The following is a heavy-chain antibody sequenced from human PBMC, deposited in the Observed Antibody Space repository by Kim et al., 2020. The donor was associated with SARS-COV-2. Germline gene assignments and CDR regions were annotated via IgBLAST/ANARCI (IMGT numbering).Heavy chain of an antibody. J-gene: IGHJ4*02. Sequence: GGSLRLSCAASGFTFSSYAMNWVRQAPGKGLECVLSIIDGGGSTYYADSVKGRFTISRDNSKNTLYLQMNSLRAEDTAVYYCAKVVIGYHYGGYFDYWGQGTLVTVSS. CDR2: IIDGGGST. CDR3: AKVVIGYHYGGYFDY. D-gene: IGHD5-18*01. V-gene: IGHV3-23*01. CDR1: GFTFSSYA.